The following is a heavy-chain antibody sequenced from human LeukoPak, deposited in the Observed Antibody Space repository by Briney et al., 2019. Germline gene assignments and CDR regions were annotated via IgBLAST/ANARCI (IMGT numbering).Heavy chain of an antibody. CDR2: INWNGGST. V-gene: IGHV3-20*04. J-gene: IGHJ4*02. D-gene: IGHD3-9*01. CDR1: GFTFDDYG. Sequence: PGGSLRPSCAASGFTFDDYGMSWVRQAPGKGLEWVSGINWNGGSTGYADSVKGRFTISRDSAKNSLYLQMNSLRVEDTALYYCATGPYDILTGYYGYFDYWGQGTLVTVSS. CDR3: ATGPYDILTGYYGYFDY.